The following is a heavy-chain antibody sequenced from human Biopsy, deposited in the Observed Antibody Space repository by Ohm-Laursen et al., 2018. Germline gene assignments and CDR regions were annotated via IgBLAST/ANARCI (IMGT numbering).Heavy chain of an antibody. CDR2: ITPSERSA. CDR3: AELGHMARGVTPDDF. V-gene: IGHV3-23*01. J-gene: IGHJ4*02. CDR1: GFRFSSHT. D-gene: IGHD3-10*01. Sequence: SLRLSCAPSGFRFSSHTMSWVRQAPGKGLEWVSAITPSERSAFYASSVEGRFSVSRDNSKNILFLQMNGLRADVTGVYYCAELGHMARGVTPDDFWGQGTLVIVSS.